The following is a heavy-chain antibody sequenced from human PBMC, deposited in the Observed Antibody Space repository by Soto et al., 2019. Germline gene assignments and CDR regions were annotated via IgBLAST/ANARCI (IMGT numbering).Heavy chain of an antibody. J-gene: IGHJ4*02. Sequence: GGSLRLSCAASGFTFSSYWMSWVRQAPGKGLEWVANIKQDGSEKYYVDSVKGRFTISRDNAKNSLYLQMNSLRAEDTAVYYCARDRRSIAARPGDYWGQGTLVTVSS. D-gene: IGHD6-6*01. CDR2: IKQDGSEK. CDR1: GFTFSSYW. V-gene: IGHV3-7*01. CDR3: ARDRRSIAARPGDY.